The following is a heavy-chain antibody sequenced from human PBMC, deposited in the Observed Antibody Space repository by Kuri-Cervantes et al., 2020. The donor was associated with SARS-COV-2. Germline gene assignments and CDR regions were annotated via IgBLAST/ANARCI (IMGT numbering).Heavy chain of an antibody. CDR1: GFTFSSYW. V-gene: IGHV3-74*01. J-gene: IGHJ4*02. D-gene: IGHD6-6*01. Sequence: LSLTCAASGFTFSSYWMHWVRQAPGKGLVWVSRINSDGSSTSYADSVKGRFTISRDNAKNTLYLQMNSLRAEDTAVYYCARPYSSSSSIGYWGQGTLVTVSS. CDR3: ARPYSSSSSIGY. CDR2: INSDGSST.